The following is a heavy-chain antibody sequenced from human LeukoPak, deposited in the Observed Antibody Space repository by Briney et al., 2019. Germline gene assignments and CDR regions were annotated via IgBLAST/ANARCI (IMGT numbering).Heavy chain of an antibody. D-gene: IGHD3-10*01. CDR1: GFTFSSYD. J-gene: IGHJ6*02. CDR2: IGTAGDT. V-gene: IGHV3-13*01. Sequence: GGSLRLPCAASGFTFSSYDMHWVRQATGKGLEWVSAIGTAGDTYYPGSVKGRFTISRENAKNSLYLQMNSLRAGDTAVYYCARFGDGSGGMDVWGQGTTVTVSS. CDR3: ARFGDGSGGMDV.